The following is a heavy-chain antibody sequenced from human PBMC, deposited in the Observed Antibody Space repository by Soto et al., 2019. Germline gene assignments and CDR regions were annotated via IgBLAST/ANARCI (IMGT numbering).Heavy chain of an antibody. CDR2: INHSGST. CDR3: ARGRSIVGATHPSSGDFDI. V-gene: IGHV4-34*01. CDR1: GGSFSGYY. D-gene: IGHD1-26*01. Sequence: SETLSLTCAVYGGSFSGYYWSWIRQPPGKGLEWIGEINHSGSTNYNPSLKSRVTISVDTSKNQFSLKLSSVTAADTAVYYCARGRSIVGATHPSSGDFDIWGQVPLGTVSS. J-gene: IGHJ3*02.